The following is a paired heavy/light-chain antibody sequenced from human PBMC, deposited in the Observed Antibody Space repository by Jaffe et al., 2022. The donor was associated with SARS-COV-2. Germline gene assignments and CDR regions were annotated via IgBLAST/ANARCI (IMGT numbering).Heavy chain of an antibody. CDR1: GGSISNYY. CDR3: ARETGGWFDP. Sequence: QVQLQESGPGLVKPSETLSLTCTVSGGSISNYYWSWIRQSPGKGLEWIGDVYYSGSSNYNPSLKSRVSISMDKSKNQFSLRVTSVTAADTAVYYCARETGGWFDPWGQGTLVTVSS. D-gene: IGHD3-16*01. CDR2: VYYSGSS. J-gene: IGHJ5*02. V-gene: IGHV4-59*01.
Light chain of an antibody. CDR1: QSISTW. Sequence: DIQMTQSPSTLSASVGDRVTITCRASQSISTWLAWYHHKPGKAPKLLIFKASTLESGVPSRFSGSGSGTEFTLTISRLQPDDFGTYYCQQYNSYPYTFGQGTKLEIK. J-gene: IGKJ2*01. V-gene: IGKV1-5*03. CDR3: QQYNSYPYT. CDR2: KAS.